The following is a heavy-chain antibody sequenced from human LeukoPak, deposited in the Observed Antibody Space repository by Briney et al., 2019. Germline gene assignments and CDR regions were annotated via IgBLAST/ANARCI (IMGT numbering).Heavy chain of an antibody. V-gene: IGHV3-30*18. CDR1: GFTFSSYG. CDR3: AKDMGEWELLDY. J-gene: IGHJ4*02. CDR2: ISYDGSNK. D-gene: IGHD1-26*01. Sequence: PGRSLRLSCAASGFTFSSYGMHWVRQAPGKGLEWVAVISYDGSNKYYADSVKGRFTISRDNSKNTLYLQMNSLRAEDMALYYCAKDMGEWELLDYWGQGTLVTVSS.